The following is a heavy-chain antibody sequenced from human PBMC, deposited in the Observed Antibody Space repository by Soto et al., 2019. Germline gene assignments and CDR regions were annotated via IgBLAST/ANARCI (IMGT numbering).Heavy chain of an antibody. CDR3: ARSFCRDAVRCNWFDP. V-gene: IGHV4-59*01. CDR1: GAFSSTYY. D-gene: IGHD2-8*01. J-gene: IGHJ5*02. CDR2: MNNIGRT. Sequence: QVQLQESGPGLVKPSETLSLTCTVSGAFSSTYYWSWIRQPPGKGLEWIGYMNNIGRTNYNPSLKSRVAISLDTSKNQFSLKLSSVIAADTAVYYCARSFCRDAVRCNWFDPWGLGTLVTASS.